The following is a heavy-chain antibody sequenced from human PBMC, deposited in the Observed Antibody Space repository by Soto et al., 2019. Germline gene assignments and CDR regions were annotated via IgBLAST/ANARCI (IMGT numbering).Heavy chain of an antibody. CDR3: AKGRTIGCFDPDI. CDR2: MSYNGDRT. CDR1: GITFSSHP. V-gene: IGHV3-23*01. Sequence: EVQLLESGGGLVQPGGSLRLSCAASGITFSSHPMNWVRQAPGKGLEWVSAMSYNGDRTYYADSVEGRFTISRDNSKNTLYLQMNSLRADDTAVYYCAKGRTIGCFDPDIWGQGTMITVSS. J-gene: IGHJ3*02. D-gene: IGHD2-15*01.